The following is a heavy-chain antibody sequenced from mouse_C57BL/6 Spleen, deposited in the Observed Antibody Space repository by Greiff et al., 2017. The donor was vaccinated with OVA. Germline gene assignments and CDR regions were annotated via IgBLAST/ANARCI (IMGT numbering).Heavy chain of an antibody. Sequence: QVQLQQSGAELVKPGASVKMSCKASGYTFTSYWITWVKQRPGQGLEWIGDIYPGSGSTNYNEKFKSKATLTVDTSSSTAYMQLSSLTSEDSAVYYCAREAYYGNYPYAMDYWGQGTSVTVSS. J-gene: IGHJ4*01. CDR3: AREAYYGNYPYAMDY. D-gene: IGHD2-10*01. CDR2: IYPGSGST. CDR1: GYTFTSYW. V-gene: IGHV1-55*01.